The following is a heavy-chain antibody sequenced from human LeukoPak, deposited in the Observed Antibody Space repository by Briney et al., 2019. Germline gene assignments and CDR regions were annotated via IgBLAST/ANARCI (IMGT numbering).Heavy chain of an antibody. J-gene: IGHJ3*02. CDR2: ISYDGSNK. CDR3: AKDSRRGGATISHAFDI. V-gene: IGHV3-30*18. Sequence: PGRSLRLSCAASGFTFSSYGMHWVRQAPGKGLEWVAVISYDGSNKYYADSVKGRFTISRDNSKNTLYLQMNSLRAEDTAVYYCAKDSRRGGATISHAFDIWGQGTMVTVSS. D-gene: IGHD1-26*01. CDR1: GFTFSSYG.